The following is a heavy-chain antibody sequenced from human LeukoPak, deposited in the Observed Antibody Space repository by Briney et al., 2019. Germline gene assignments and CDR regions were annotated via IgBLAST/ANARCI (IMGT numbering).Heavy chain of an antibody. D-gene: IGHD1-26*01. CDR3: ARVGATSYYYYYMDV. CDR1: GFTFSRYS. Sequence: GGSLRLSCAASGFTFSRYSMNWVRQAPGKGLEWVSSISSSSSHIYYADSVTGRFTISRDNAKNSLYLQMNSLRAEDTAVYYCARVGATSYYYYYMDVWGKGTTVTVSS. V-gene: IGHV3-21*01. J-gene: IGHJ6*03. CDR2: ISSSSSHI.